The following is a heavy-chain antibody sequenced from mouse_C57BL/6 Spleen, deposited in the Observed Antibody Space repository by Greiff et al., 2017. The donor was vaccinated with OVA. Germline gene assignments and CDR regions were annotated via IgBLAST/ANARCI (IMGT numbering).Heavy chain of an antibody. CDR1: GFSLTSYG. D-gene: IGHD1-2*01. J-gene: IGHJ2*01. V-gene: IGHV2-2*01. Sequence: QVQLKQSGPGLVQPSQSLSISCTVSGFSLTSYGVHWVRQSPGKGLEWLGVIWSGGSTDYNAAFISRLGISKGNSKSQAFFKMNSLQADDTAIDYGARNHGGGPYYFDDWGQGTTLTVSS. CDR2: IWSGGST. CDR3: ARNHGGGPYYFDD.